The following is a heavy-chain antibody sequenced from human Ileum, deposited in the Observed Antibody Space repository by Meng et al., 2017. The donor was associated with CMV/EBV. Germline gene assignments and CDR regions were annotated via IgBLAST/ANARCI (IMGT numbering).Heavy chain of an antibody. CDR2: VYSSGST. D-gene: IGHD2-2*01. CDR3: ARGSSSWAFDY. V-gene: IGHV4-4*07. J-gene: IGHJ4*02. Sequence: VQLQESVPGLVKPSKTLSLTCTVSGGSIIGYSWSWIRPPATKGLEWIGRVYSSGSTDYNPSLQSRVTMSVDTSKNQFSLKLSSVTAADTAVYYCARGSSSWAFDYWGQGTLVTVSS. CDR1: GGSIIGYS.